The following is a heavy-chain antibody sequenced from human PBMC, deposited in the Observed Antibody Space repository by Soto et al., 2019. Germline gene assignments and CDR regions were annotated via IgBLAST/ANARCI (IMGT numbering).Heavy chain of an antibody. D-gene: IGHD5-12*01. CDR2: INPNSGGT. Sequence: ASVKVSCKASGYTFTCYYMHWVRQAPGQGLEWMGWINPNSGGTNYAQKFQGWVTMTRDTSISTAYMELSRLRSDDTAVYYCARDPYSGSRENAFDIWGEGTMVTVSS. V-gene: IGHV1-2*04. J-gene: IGHJ3*02. CDR1: GYTFTCYY. CDR3: ARDPYSGSRENAFDI.